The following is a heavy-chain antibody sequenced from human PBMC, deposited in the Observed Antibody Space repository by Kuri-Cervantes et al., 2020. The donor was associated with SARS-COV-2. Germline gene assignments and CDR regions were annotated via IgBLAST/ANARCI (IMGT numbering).Heavy chain of an antibody. V-gene: IGHV4-30-4*01. CDR2: IYYSGST. J-gene: IGHJ6*02. CDR3: ARRSPQSYYYGMDV. Sequence: SCTVSGGSISSGDYYWSWIRQPPGKGLEWIGYIYYSGSTYYNPSLKSRVTISVDTSKNQFSLKLSSVTAADSAVFYCARRSPQSYYYGMDVWGQGTTVTVSS. CDR1: GGSISSGDYY.